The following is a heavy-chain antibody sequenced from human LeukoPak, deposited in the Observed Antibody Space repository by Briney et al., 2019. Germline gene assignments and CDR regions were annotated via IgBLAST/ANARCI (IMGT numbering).Heavy chain of an antibody. V-gene: IGHV3-23*01. Sequence: GGSLRLSCAASGFTFSSYAMSWVRQAPGKGLEWVSAISGSGGSTYYADSVKGRFTISRNNSKNTLYLQMNSLRAEDTAVYYCAKDWQDGYYFDYWGQGTLVTVSS. CDR3: AKDWQDGYYFDY. J-gene: IGHJ4*02. CDR1: GFTFSSYA. CDR2: ISGSGGST.